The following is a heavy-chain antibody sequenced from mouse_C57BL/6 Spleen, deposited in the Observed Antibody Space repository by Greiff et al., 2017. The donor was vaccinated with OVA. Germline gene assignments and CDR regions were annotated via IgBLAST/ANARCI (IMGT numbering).Heavy chain of an antibody. CDR3: ARGGGNYEEGSMDY. D-gene: IGHD2-1*01. CDR2: IDPSDSYT. Sequence: QVQLKQPGAELVRPGTSVKLSCKASGYTFTSYWMHWVKQRPGQGLEWIGVIDPSDSYTNYNQKFKGKATLTVDTSSSTAYMQLSSLTSEDSAVYYCARGGGNYEEGSMDYWGQGPSVTVSS. CDR1: GYTFTSYW. V-gene: IGHV1-59*01. J-gene: IGHJ4*01.